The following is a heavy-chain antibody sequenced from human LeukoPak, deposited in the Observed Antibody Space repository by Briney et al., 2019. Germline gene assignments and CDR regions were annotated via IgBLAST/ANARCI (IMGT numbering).Heavy chain of an antibody. D-gene: IGHD3-3*01. CDR2: IHNSGNT. Sequence: SETLSLTCTVSGGSISSYYWSWIRQPPGKGLEWIGHIHNSGNTNYNPSLKSRVTLSVDTSKNQFSLKLSSVTAADTAVYYCARHLSGRDWFDPWGQGTLVTVSS. J-gene: IGHJ5*02. CDR3: ARHLSGRDWFDP. V-gene: IGHV4-59*01. CDR1: GGSISSYY.